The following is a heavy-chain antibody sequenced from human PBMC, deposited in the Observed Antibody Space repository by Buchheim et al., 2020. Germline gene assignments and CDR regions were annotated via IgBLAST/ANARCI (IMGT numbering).Heavy chain of an antibody. V-gene: IGHV1-8*01. CDR2: MNPNSGNT. CDR1: GYTFTSYD. D-gene: IGHD2-2*01. Sequence: QVQLVQSGAEVKKPGASVKVSCKASGYTFTSYDINWVRQATGQGLEWMGWMNPNSGNTGYAQKFQGRVTMTRNTSISTAYMELSALRSEDTAVYYWARGRLIQGISTSHIRGWFDPWGQGTL. J-gene: IGHJ5*02. CDR3: ARGRLIQGISTSHIRGWFDP.